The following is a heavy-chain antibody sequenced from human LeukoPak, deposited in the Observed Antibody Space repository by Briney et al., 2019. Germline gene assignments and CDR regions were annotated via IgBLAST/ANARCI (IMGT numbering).Heavy chain of an antibody. CDR2: ISGSGGST. Sequence: GGSLRLSCAASGFTFNSYAMSWVRQAPGKGLELVSAISGSGGSTYYADSVKGRFTISRDNSKNTLYLQMNSLRAEDTAVYYCAKPRSVWGSYYDAIDYWGQGTLVTVSS. J-gene: IGHJ4*02. V-gene: IGHV3-23*01. D-gene: IGHD3-16*01. CDR1: GFTFNSYA. CDR3: AKPRSVWGSYYDAIDY.